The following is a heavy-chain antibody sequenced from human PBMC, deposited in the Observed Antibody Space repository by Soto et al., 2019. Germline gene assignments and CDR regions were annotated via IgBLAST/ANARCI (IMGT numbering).Heavy chain of an antibody. V-gene: IGHV4-39*01. CDR3: ASRYCSSTSCYPDYWYFDL. Sequence: QLQLQESGPGLVKPSETLSLTCTVSGGSISSSSYYWGWIRQPPGKGLEWIGSIYYSGSTYYNPSLQRRVTISVDTSKNQCSLKLSSVTAADTAVYYCASRYCSSTSCYPDYWYFDLWGRGTLVTVSS. J-gene: IGHJ2*01. D-gene: IGHD2-2*01. CDR1: GGSISSSSYY. CDR2: IYYSGST.